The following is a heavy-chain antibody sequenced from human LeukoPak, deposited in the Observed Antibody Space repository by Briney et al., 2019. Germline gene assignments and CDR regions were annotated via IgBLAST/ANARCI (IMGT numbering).Heavy chain of an antibody. CDR3: AKDTGSSGWYRLKPDY. Sequence: PGGSLRLSCAASGFTFGTYAMSWVRQAPGKGLEWVSCISGSGGTTYYADSVKGRSTVSRDNSKNTLFLQMNSLRPEDTAVYYCAKDTGSSGWYRLKPDYWGQGALVTVSS. CDR2: ISGSGGTT. V-gene: IGHV3-23*01. J-gene: IGHJ4*02. CDR1: GFTFGTYA. D-gene: IGHD6-19*01.